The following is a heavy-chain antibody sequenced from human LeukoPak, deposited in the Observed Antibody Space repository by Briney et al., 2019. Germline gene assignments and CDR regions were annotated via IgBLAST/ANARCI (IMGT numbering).Heavy chain of an antibody. D-gene: IGHD3-10*01. V-gene: IGHV1-2*02. Sequence: ASVKVSCKASGYTFTGYYMHWVRQAPGQGLEWMGWINPNSGGTNYAQKFQGRVTMTRDTSISTAYMELSRLRSDDTAVYYCARVQTLHYYGSGSSLGAFDIWGQGTMVTVSS. CDR3: ARVQTLHYYGSGSSLGAFDI. J-gene: IGHJ3*02. CDR1: GYTFTGYY. CDR2: INPNSGGT.